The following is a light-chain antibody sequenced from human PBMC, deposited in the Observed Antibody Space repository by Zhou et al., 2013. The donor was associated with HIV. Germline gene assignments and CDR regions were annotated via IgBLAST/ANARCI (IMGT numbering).Light chain of an antibody. CDR3: QQYHDRPPALT. Sequence: EIVLTQSPGTLSLSPGERATLSCRASQSVGSSYLAWYQQKPGQAPRLLIYGASSRATGIPDRFSGSGSGTDFTLTISRLEPEDFAVYHCQQYHDRPPALTFGGGTKVEIK. CDR1: QSVGSSY. CDR2: GAS. V-gene: IGKV3-20*01. J-gene: IGKJ4*01.